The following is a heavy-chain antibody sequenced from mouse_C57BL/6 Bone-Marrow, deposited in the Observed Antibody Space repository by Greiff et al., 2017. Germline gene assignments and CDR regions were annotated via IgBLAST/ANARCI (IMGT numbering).Heavy chain of an antibody. J-gene: IGHJ3*01. D-gene: IGHD1-1*01. CDR2: IHPSDSDT. Sequence: QVQLQQPGAELVKPGASVKVSCKASGYTFTSYWMHWVKQRPGQGLEWLGRIHPSDSDTNYNQKFKGKATLTVDKSSSTAYMQLSSLTSEDSAVYYCAILYGSSLAWFAYWGQGTLVTVSA. CDR1: GYTFTSYW. V-gene: IGHV1-74*01. CDR3: AILYGSSLAWFAY.